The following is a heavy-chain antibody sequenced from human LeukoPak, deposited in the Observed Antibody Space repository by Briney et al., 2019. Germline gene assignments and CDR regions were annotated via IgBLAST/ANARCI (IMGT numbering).Heavy chain of an antibody. CDR1: GGSFSSYY. D-gene: IGHD5-18*01. J-gene: IGHJ4*02. CDR2: IYTSGST. CDR3: ARGRGRGYSYRADYFDY. V-gene: IGHV4-4*07. Sequence: SETLSLTCTVSGGSFSSYYWSWIRQPAGKGLEWIGRIYTSGSTNYNPSLKSRVTMSVDTSKNQFSLKLSSVTAADTAVYYCARGRGRGYSYRADYFDYWGQGTLVTVSS.